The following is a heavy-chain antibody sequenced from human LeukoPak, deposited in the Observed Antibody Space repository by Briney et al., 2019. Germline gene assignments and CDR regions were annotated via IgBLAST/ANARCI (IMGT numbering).Heavy chain of an antibody. CDR1: GGSIRSSYYY. J-gene: IGHJ6*02. Sequence: SETLSLTCTVSGGSIRSSYYYWGWIRQPPGKGLEWIGSIYDSGSTYYNPSLMSRVTISVDTSKNQFSLKLSSVTAADTAVYYCARDSNYESMPYYYGMDVWGQGTTVTVSS. V-gene: IGHV4-39*07. CDR3: ARDSNYESMPYYYGMDV. D-gene: IGHD4-11*01. CDR2: IYDSGST.